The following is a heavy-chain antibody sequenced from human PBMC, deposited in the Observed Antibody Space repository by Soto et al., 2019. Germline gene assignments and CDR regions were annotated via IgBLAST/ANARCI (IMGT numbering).Heavy chain of an antibody. V-gene: IGHV3-33*01. D-gene: IGHD2-2*01. CDR3: ARDLTKFQLRHYGLDV. CDR2: VWYDGSNE. Sequence: QVQLVESGGGVVQPGRSLRLSSAASGFTFSNYGMHWVRQAPGKGLEWVAGVWYDGSNEYYADSVRGRFTISRDDSKNTLYRQMTSLRAEDTAVYYCARDLTKFQLRHYGLDVWGQGTAVSV. J-gene: IGHJ6*02. CDR1: GFTFSNYG.